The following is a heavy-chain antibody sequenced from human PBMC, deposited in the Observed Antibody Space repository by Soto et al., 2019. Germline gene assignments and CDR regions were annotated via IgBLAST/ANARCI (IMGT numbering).Heavy chain of an antibody. D-gene: IGHD5-18*01. Sequence: SETLSLTCAVSGGSISSGGYSWSWILQPPGKGLEWIGYIYHSGSTYYNPSLKSRVTISVDTSKNQFSLRLSSVTAADTAVYYCARGYGRNFDYWGQGTLVTVS. CDR2: IYHSGST. V-gene: IGHV4-30-2*01. CDR1: GGSISSGGYS. CDR3: ARGYGRNFDY. J-gene: IGHJ4*02.